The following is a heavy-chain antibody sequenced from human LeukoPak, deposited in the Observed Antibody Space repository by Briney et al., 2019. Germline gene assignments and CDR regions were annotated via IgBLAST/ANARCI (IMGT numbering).Heavy chain of an antibody. CDR3: ARDGYYSFDY. CDR2: IKQDGSEK. CDR1: GFTFSSYA. Sequence: GGSLRLSCAASGFTFSSYAMSWVRQAPGKGLEWVANIKQDGSEKYYVDSVKGRFTISRDNAKNSLYLQMNSLRAEDTAVYYCARDGYYSFDYWGQGTLVTVSS. J-gene: IGHJ4*02. D-gene: IGHD1-1*01. V-gene: IGHV3-7*01.